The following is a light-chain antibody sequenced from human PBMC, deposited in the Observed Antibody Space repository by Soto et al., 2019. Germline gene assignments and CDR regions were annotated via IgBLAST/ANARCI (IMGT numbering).Light chain of an antibody. V-gene: IGLV2-14*01. J-gene: IGLJ1*01. CDR2: EVS. CDR3: SAYTSSSTYV. Sequence: QSVLTQPASVSGSPGQSITISCTGTSSDVGGYNYFSWYQQHPGKAPKLMIYEVSNQPSGVSNRFSGSKSGNTASLTISGRQAEDEADYYCSAYTSSSTYVLGTGTKLTVL. CDR1: SSDVGGYNY.